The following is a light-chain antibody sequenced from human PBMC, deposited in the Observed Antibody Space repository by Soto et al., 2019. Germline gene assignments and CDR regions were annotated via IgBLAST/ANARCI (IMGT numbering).Light chain of an antibody. CDR2: GAS. CDR3: QHSSYWPLT. J-gene: IGKJ4*01. Sequence: EIVLTQSPTTLSLSPGERATLSCRASQSVGSYLAWHQQKPGQSPRLLIYGASNRATGIPARFSGSGSGTDFPLTIDSLEPEDFAIYYCQHSSYWPLTFGGGTKVEIK. V-gene: IGKV3-11*01. CDR1: QSVGSY.